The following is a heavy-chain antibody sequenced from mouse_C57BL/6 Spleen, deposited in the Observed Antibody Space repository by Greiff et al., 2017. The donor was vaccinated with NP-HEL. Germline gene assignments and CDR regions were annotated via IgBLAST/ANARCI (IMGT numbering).Heavy chain of an antibody. CDR1: GYTFTDYN. J-gene: IGHJ1*03. V-gene: IGHV1-18*01. D-gene: IGHD1-1*01. Sequence: VQLQQSGPELVKPGASVKIPCKASGYTFTDYNMDWVKQSHGKSLEWIGDINPNNGGTIYNQKFKGKATLTVDKSSSTAYMELRSLTSEDTAVYYCARSHLHYYGSSWWYFDVWGTGTTVTVSS. CDR2: INPNNGGT. CDR3: ARSHLHYYGSSWWYFDV.